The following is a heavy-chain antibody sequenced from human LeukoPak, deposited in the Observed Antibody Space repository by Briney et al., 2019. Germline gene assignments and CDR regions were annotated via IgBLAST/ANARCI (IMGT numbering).Heavy chain of an antibody. V-gene: IGHV4-59*01. CDR1: SDSISSYY. J-gene: IGHJ3*02. Sequence: SETLSLTCTVSSDSISSYYGSWIRQPPGKGLEWIGYIYYSGSTNYNPSLKSRVTISVDTSKNQFSLKLSSVTAADTAVYYCARATYSSSRLDIWGQGTTVTVSS. D-gene: IGHD6-6*01. CDR3: ARATYSSSRLDI. CDR2: IYYSGST.